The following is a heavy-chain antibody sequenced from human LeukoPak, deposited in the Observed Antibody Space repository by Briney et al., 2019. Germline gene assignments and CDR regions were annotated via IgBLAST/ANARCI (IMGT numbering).Heavy chain of an antibody. D-gene: IGHD2-2*01. J-gene: IGHJ4*02. CDR1: GFTFSSYV. V-gene: IGHV3-23*01. CDR3: AKGSCSSTTCLKTD. CDR2: ISGSGGST. Sequence: GGTLRLSCAASGFTFSSYVMSWVRQAPGKGLEWVSAISGSGGSTYYAVSVKGRFTISRDNSKNTLYLQMNSLKSEDTAVYYCAKGSCSSTTCLKTDWGQGAPVTVSS.